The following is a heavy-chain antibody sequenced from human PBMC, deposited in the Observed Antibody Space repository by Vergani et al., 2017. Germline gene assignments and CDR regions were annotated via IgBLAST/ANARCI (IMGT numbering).Heavy chain of an antibody. J-gene: IGHJ6*03. CDR3: ARVSRGSSGVGGSYYYYYMDV. CDR1: GGTFSSYA. D-gene: IGHD6-19*01. V-gene: IGHV1-69*01. CDR2: IIPIFGTA. Sequence: QVQLVQSGAEVKKPGSSVKVSCKASGGTFSSYAISWVRQAPGQGLEWMGGIIPIFGTANYAQKFQGRVTITADESSSTAYMELSSLRSEDTAVYYCARVSRGSSGVGGSYYYYYMDVWGKGTTVTVSS.